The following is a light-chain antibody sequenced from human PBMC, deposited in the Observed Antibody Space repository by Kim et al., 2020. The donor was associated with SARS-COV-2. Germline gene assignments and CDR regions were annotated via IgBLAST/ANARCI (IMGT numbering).Light chain of an antibody. V-gene: IGLV3-1*01. CDR2: QDN. Sequence: VSPGQTARITCSGDKLGEKYTSWYQHKSGQSPVVVIYQDNKRPSGMTERFSGSSSGNTATLTISGTQPMDEAEYYCQTWDSTTVIFGGGTQLTVL. CDR3: QTWDSTTVI. CDR1: KLGEKY. J-gene: IGLJ2*01.